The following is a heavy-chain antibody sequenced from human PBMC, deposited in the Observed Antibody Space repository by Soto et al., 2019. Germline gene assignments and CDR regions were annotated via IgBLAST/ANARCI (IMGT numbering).Heavy chain of an antibody. J-gene: IGHJ4*02. CDR1: GGTFSSYA. Sequence: ASVKVSCKASGGTFSSYAISWVRQAPGQGLEWMGGIIPIFGTANYAQKFQGRVTITADESTSTAYMELSSLRSEDTAVYYCARGVIAAANHVRFDYWGQGTLVTVSS. D-gene: IGHD6-13*01. V-gene: IGHV1-69*13. CDR3: ARGVIAAANHVRFDY. CDR2: IIPIFGTA.